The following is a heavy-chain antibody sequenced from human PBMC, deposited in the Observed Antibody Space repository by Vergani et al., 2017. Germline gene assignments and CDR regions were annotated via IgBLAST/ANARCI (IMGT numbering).Heavy chain of an antibody. V-gene: IGHV4-30-2*01. Sequence: QVQLHESGPGLVKPSETLSLICSVSGGSISSGAFSWGWIRQPPGRGLQWIGHIFQSGSPDYNASLKSRVNISLDKSKNHFSLSLSSVTAADTAVYYCARDSGSYYFDYWGQGTLVTVSS. CDR1: GGSISSGAFS. CDR3: ARDSGSYYFDY. J-gene: IGHJ4*02. CDR2: IFQSGSP. D-gene: IGHD1-26*01.